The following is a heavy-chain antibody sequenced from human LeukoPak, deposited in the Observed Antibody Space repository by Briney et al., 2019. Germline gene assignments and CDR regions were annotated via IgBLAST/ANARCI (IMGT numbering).Heavy chain of an antibody. Sequence: ASVKVSCKASGYTFTGHYMHWVRQAPGQGLEWMGWINPNSGGTNYAQKFQGRVTMTRDTSISTAYMELSRLRSDDTAVYYCARVLWFGELSYYGMDVWGQGTTVTVSS. J-gene: IGHJ6*02. CDR1: GYTFTGHY. V-gene: IGHV1-2*02. CDR2: INPNSGGT. D-gene: IGHD3-10*01. CDR3: ARVLWFGELSYYGMDV.